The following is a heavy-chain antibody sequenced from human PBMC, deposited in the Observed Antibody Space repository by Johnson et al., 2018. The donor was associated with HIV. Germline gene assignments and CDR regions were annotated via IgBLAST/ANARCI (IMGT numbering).Heavy chain of an antibody. CDR1: GFTFSSYA. D-gene: IGHD1-26*01. CDR2: ISSSGSTI. V-gene: IGHV3-48*04. J-gene: IGHJ3*02. Sequence: VQLVESGGGLVQPGGSLRLSCAASGFTFSSYAMRWVRQAPGKGLEWVSYISSSGSTIYYADSVKGRFTISRDNAKNSLYLQMNSLRAEDTAVYDCARDRQSGGGDADAFDIWGQGTMVSVSS. CDR3: ARDRQSGGGDADAFDI.